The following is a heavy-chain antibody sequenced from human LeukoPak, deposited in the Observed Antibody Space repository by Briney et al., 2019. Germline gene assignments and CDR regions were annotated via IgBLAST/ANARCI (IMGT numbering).Heavy chain of an antibody. CDR1: GDSINSRSYY. CDR3: ARHTRPGYGGSEVAFDI. CDR2: IHYGGNT. Sequence: SVTLSLTCTVSGDSINSRSYYWDWIRQPPGKGLEWIVSIHYGGNTHYNPSLKSRVTISADTSNNQFSLNLSSVTATDTAVYYCARHTRPGYGGSEVAFDIWGQGTMVTLSS. J-gene: IGHJ3*02. V-gene: IGHV4-39*01. D-gene: IGHD5-12*01.